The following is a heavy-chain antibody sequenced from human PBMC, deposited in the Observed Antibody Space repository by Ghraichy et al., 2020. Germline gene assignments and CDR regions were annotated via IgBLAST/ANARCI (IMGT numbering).Heavy chain of an antibody. V-gene: IGHV4-59*08. CDR1: GGAISTYY. J-gene: IGHJ2*01. CDR2: ISNSGST. CDR3: ARRSGGHIVVVVAATDWYFDL. D-gene: IGHD2-15*01. Sequence: SETLSLTCSVSGGAISTYYWSWIRQPPGKGLEWIGHISNSGSTNYNPSLKSRVTISEDTSKNQFSLKVSSVTAADTAVYYCARRSGGHIVVVVAATDWYFDLWGRGTLVTVSS.